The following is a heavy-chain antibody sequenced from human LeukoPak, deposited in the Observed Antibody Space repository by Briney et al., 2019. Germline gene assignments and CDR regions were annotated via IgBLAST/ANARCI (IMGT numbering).Heavy chain of an antibody. V-gene: IGHV3-21*01. J-gene: IGHJ4*02. CDR2: ISSSSSYI. Sequence: GGSLRLSCAASGFTFSSYSMNWVRQAPGKGLEWVSSISSSSSYIYHADSVKGRFTISRDNAKNSLYLQMNSLRAEDTAVYYCARDKQWLVRTSRGFFDYWGQGTLVTVSS. CDR3: ARDKQWLVRTSRGFFDY. CDR1: GFTFSSYS. D-gene: IGHD6-19*01.